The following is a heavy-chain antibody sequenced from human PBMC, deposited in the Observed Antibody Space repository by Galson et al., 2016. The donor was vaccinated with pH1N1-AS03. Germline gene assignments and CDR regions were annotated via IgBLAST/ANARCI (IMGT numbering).Heavy chain of an antibody. CDR1: GGSSSSSSDY. J-gene: IGHJ4*02. D-gene: IGHD3-9*01. CDR2: IYYAWGT. Sequence: LSLTCTVSGGSSSSSSDYWGWLCQPPGKGLEWIGSIYYAWGTYYNPSLKSRVTISVDKSKNQISLKLSSVTASDTAVYYCSKQRLQLVNPFYIWGPGTLVTVSS. CDR3: SKQRLQLVNPFYI. V-gene: IGHV4-39*01.